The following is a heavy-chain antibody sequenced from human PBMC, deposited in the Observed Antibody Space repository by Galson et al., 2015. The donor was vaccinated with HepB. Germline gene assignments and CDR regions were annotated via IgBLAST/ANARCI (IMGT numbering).Heavy chain of an antibody. CDR1: GFTFSSYA. CDR3: ARVNSLGWELPQNFDY. J-gene: IGHJ4*02. D-gene: IGHD1-26*01. CDR2: ISYGGSNK. V-gene: IGHV3-30-3*01. Sequence: SLRLSCAASGFTFSSYAMHWVRQAPGKGLEWVAVISYGGSNKYYADSVKARFTISRDNSKNTLYLLMNSLRAEDTAVYYCARVNSLGWELPQNFDYWGQGTLVTVSS.